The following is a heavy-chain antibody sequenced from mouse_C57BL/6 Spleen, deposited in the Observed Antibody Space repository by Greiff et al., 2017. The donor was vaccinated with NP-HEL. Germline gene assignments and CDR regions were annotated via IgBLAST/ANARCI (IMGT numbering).Heavy chain of an antibody. D-gene: IGHD2-4*01. V-gene: IGHV1-82*01. J-gene: IGHJ3*01. CDR1: GYAFSSSW. CDR2: IYPGDGDT. Sequence: VQLQQSGPELVKPGASVKISCKASGYAFSSSWMNWVKQRPGKGLEWIGRIYPGDGDTNYNGKFKGKATLTADTSSSTADMQLSSLTSEDSAVYVGARHYDYETAWFAYWGQGTLVTVSA. CDR3: ARHYDYETAWFAY.